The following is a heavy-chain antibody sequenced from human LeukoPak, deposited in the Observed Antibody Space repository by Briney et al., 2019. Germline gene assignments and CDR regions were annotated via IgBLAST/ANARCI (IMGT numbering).Heavy chain of an antibody. Sequence: SQTLSLTCTVSGGSITSYYWSWIRQPPGKGLEWVGYIYYSGSTNYNPSLKSRVTILIDTSKNQFSLKLSSVTAADTAVYYCARGLYSSSRYPPFYWWGQGNLVTVSS. J-gene: IGHJ4*02. D-gene: IGHD6-13*01. V-gene: IGHV4-59*01. CDR3: ARGLYSSSRYPPFYW. CDR1: GGSITSYY. CDR2: IYYSGST.